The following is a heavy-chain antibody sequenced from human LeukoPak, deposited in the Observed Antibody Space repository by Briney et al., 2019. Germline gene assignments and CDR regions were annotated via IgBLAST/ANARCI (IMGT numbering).Heavy chain of an antibody. D-gene: IGHD6-13*01. Sequence: QSGGSLRLSCAASGFTFSSYAMSWVRQAPGKGLEWVSAISGSGGSTYYADSVKGRFTISRDNSKNTLYLQMNSLRAEDTAVYYCATLGEQQLVLHREWGQGTLVTVSS. CDR2: ISGSGGST. CDR3: ATLGEQQLVLHRE. J-gene: IGHJ4*02. CDR1: GFTFSSYA. V-gene: IGHV3-23*01.